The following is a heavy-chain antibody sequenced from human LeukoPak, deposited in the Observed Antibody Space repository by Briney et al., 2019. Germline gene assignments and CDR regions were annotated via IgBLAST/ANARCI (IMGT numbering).Heavy chain of an antibody. CDR1: GFTFSNFA. V-gene: IGHV3-23*01. D-gene: IGHD1-26*01. CDR2: IRGGAGDT. CDR3: VKDRGGSPFYGMDV. J-gene: IGHJ6*02. Sequence: GGSLRLSCAASGFTFSNFAMTWVRQAPGKGLEWVSGIRGGAGDTYYADSVKGRFTISRDNSKNTLYLPMNSLRAEDTAVYYCVKDRGGSPFYGMDVWGQGTTVTVSS.